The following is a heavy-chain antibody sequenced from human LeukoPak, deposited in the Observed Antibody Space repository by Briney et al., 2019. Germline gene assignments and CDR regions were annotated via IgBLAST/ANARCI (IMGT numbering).Heavy chain of an antibody. CDR2: ISSSSRYL. J-gene: IGHJ4*02. CDR3: ARDHWDILTGYYIDY. V-gene: IGHV3-21*01. D-gene: IGHD3-9*01. Sequence: GSLRLSCAASEFTFSSYSMNWVRQAPGKGLEWVSSISSSSRYLYYADSVKGRFTISRDNAKNSLYLQMSSLRAEDTAVYYCARDHWDILTGYYIDYWGQGTLVTVSS. CDR1: EFTFSSYS.